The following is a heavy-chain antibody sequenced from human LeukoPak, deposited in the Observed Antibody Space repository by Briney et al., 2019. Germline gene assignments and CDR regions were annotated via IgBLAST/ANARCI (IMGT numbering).Heavy chain of an antibody. V-gene: IGHV3-48*04. D-gene: IGHD2-15*01. CDR3: ARDCSGGSCYTSDY. CDR2: ISSSSTI. J-gene: IGHJ4*02. CDR1: GFTFSSYS. Sequence: GGSLRLSCAASGFTFSSYSMNWVRQAPGKGLEWVSYISSSSTIYYADSVKGRFTISRDNAKNSLYLQMNSLRAEDTAVYYCARDCSGGSCYTSDYWGQGTLVTVSS.